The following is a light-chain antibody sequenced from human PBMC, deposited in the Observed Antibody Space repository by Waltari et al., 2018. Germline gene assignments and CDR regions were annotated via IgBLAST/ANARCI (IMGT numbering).Light chain of an antibody. J-gene: IGLJ3*02. Sequence: QSALTQPASVSGSPGPSITISCTGTSSYVGGSTYVSWYQQHPGKAPKRIIDDVSNRPSGVSNRFSGSKSGNTASLTISGLRAEDEADYYCSSYTSSITRVFGGGTKLTVL. CDR3: SSYTSSITRV. V-gene: IGLV2-14*03. CDR1: SSYVGGSTY. CDR2: DVS.